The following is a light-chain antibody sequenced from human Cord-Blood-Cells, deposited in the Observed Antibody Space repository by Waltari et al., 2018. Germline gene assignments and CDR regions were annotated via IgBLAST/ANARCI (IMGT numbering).Light chain of an antibody. CDR1: QSISSY. Sequence: DIQMTQSPSSLSASVGDRVTITCQASQSISSYLNWYQQKPGKAPKLLIYAASSLQSGVPSRFSGSGSGTDFTLTISSLQPEDIATYYCQQSYNTPYTFGRGTKLEIK. V-gene: IGKV1-39*01. CDR3: QQSYNTPYT. CDR2: AAS. J-gene: IGKJ2*01.